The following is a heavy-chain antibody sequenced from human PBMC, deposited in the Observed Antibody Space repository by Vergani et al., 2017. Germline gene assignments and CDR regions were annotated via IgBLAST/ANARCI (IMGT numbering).Heavy chain of an antibody. D-gene: IGHD4-11*01. V-gene: IGHV1-46*03. CDR2: INPSSGGT. J-gene: IGHJ4*02. Sequence: QVQLVQSEAEVKKPGASVRVSCKASEYSFTSYYIHWMRQAPGQGLEWMGWINPSSGGTSYAQKFQGIVTMTRDTSTSTVYMELSSLRSEDTAVYYCARSTVTNILSYWGQGTLVTVSS. CDR1: EYSFTSYY. CDR3: ARSTVTNILSY.